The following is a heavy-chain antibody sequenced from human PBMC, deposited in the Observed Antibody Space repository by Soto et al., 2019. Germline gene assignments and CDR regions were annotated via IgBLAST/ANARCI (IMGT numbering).Heavy chain of an antibody. CDR3: ARDGPPRNGMDV. V-gene: IGHV3-21*01. Sequence: ESGGGLVKPGGSLRLSCAASGFTFSSYSMNWVRQAPGKGLEWVSSISSSSSYIYYADSVKGRFTISRDNAKNSLYLQMNSLRAEDTAVYYCARDGPPRNGMDVWGQGTTVTVSS. CDR1: GFTFSSYS. J-gene: IGHJ6*02. CDR2: ISSSSSYI.